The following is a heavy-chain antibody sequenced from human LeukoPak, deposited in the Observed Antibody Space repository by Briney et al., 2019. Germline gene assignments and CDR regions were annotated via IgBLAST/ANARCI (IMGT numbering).Heavy chain of an antibody. V-gene: IGHV3-48*04. CDR2: ISSSSSTI. J-gene: IGHJ4*02. D-gene: IGHD4-23*01. CDR3: ASLSLRWSDY. CDR1: GFTFSSYS. Sequence: GGSLRLSCAASGFTFSSYSMNWVRQAPGKGLEWVSYISSSSSTIYCADSVKGRFTISRDNAKNSLYLQMNSLRAEDTAVYYCASLSLRWSDYWGQGTLVTVSS.